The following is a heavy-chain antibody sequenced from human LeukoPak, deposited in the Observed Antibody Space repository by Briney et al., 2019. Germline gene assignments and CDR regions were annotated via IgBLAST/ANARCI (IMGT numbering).Heavy chain of an antibody. D-gene: IGHD1-26*01. CDR1: GFTFSSYA. V-gene: IGHV3-23*01. CDR2: VSGSGGDT. CDR3: ARGKSGDRLSPFDD. Sequence: GGSLRLSCAASGFTFSSYAMSWVRQAPGKGLEWVSAVSGSGGDTYYADPVKGRFTISRDNSKNTLYLQMNSLRAEDTAVYYCARGKSGDRLSPFDDWGQGTLVTVSS. J-gene: IGHJ4*02.